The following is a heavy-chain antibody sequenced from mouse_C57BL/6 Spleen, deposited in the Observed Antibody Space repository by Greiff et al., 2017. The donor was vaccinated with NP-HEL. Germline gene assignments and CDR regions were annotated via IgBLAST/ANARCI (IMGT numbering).Heavy chain of an antibody. Sequence: EVQLQQSGTVLARPGASVKMSCKTSGYTFTSYWMHWVKQRPGQGLEWIGAIYPGNSDTSYNQKFKGKAKLTAVTSASTAYMELSSLTNEDSAVYYCTRSQGLITTVSGGYFDVWGTGTTVTVSS. V-gene: IGHV1-5*01. D-gene: IGHD1-1*01. CDR3: TRSQGLITTVSGGYFDV. J-gene: IGHJ1*03. CDR1: GYTFTSYW. CDR2: IYPGNSDT.